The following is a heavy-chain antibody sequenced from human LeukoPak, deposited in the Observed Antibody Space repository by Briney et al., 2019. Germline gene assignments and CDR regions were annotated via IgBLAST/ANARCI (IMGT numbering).Heavy chain of an antibody. CDR1: GGSFSGYY. D-gene: IGHD5-24*01. CDR2: INHSGST. J-gene: IGHJ4*02. Sequence: PSETLSLTCAVYGGSFSGYYWSWIRQPPGKGLEWIGEINHSGSTNYNPSLKSRVTISVDTSKNQFSLKLSSVTAADTAVYYCARGRREMATIYGLGYWGRGTLVTVSS. CDR3: ARGRREMATIYGLGY. V-gene: IGHV4-34*01.